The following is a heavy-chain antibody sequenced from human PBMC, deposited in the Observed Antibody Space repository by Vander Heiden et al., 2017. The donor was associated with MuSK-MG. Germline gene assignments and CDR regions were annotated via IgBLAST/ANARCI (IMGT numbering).Heavy chain of an antibody. J-gene: IGHJ4*02. CDR3: ARGYSGSYYEGYYCDL. D-gene: IGHD1-26*01. CDR2: IEYSGST. CDR1: GVSISSYY. V-gene: IGHV4-59*01. Sequence: QVQLQESGPGLVKPSETLSLTCTVSGVSISSYYWSWSRQPPGKGLEWIGYIEYSGSTNYNPSLKSRVTIAVDTSKNQFSRKLSSVTAADTAVYYCARGYSGSYYEGYYCDLWGQGTLVTVSS.